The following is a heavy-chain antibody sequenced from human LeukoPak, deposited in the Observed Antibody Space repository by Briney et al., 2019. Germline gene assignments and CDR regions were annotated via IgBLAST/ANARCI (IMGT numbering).Heavy chain of an antibody. V-gene: IGHV3-48*03. Sequence: GGSLRLSCAASGFTFSSYEMNWVRQAPGKGLQWVSDISSSGTTIYYADSVKGRFTISRDNAKNSLYLQMNSLRAEDTPVYYCARKYCSTTSCLFDNWGQGTLVTVSS. CDR3: ARKYCSTTSCLFDN. D-gene: IGHD2-2*01. CDR2: ISSSGTTI. J-gene: IGHJ4*02. CDR1: GFTFSSYE.